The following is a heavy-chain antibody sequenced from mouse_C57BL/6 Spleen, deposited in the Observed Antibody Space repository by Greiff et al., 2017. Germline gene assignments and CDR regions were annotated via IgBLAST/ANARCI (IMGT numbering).Heavy chain of an antibody. J-gene: IGHJ1*03. Sequence: EVKLVESGEGLVKPGGSLKLSCAASGFTFSSYAMSWVRQTPEKRLEWVAYISSGGDYIYYADTVKGRFTISRDNARNTLYLQMSSLKSEDTAMYYCTRDHYEDWYFDVWGTGTTVTVSS. CDR1: GFTFSSYA. V-gene: IGHV5-9-1*02. D-gene: IGHD2-4*01. CDR3: TRDHYEDWYFDV. CDR2: ISSGGDYI.